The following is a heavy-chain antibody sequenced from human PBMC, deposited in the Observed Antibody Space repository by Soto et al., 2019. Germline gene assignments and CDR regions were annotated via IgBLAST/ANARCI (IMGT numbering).Heavy chain of an antibody. CDR3: AKDKRPDGAWDIDF. V-gene: IGHV3-23*01. Sequence: GGSLRLSCAASGFTFNNYAMTWVRQAPGKGLEWVSAISGGGDTTSYADSVKGRFTVSRDGSKNTLYLQMSSLRAEDTATYYCAKDKRPDGAWDIDFWGQGTLVTVSS. CDR2: ISGGGDTT. J-gene: IGHJ4*02. D-gene: IGHD1-1*01. CDR1: GFTFNNYA.